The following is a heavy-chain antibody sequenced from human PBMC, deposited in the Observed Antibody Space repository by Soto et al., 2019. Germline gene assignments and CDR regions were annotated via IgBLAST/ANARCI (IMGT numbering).Heavy chain of an antibody. J-gene: IGHJ3*02. Sequence: SETLSLTWTVSGGSISSYYWSWIRQPPGKGLEWIGYIYYSGSTNYNPSLKSRVTISVDTSKNQFSLTLSSVTAADTAVYYCARVYSSGWYPGGDAFDIWGQGTMVTVSS. V-gene: IGHV4-59*01. CDR3: ARVYSSGWYPGGDAFDI. CDR2: IYYSGST. D-gene: IGHD6-19*01. CDR1: GGSISSYY.